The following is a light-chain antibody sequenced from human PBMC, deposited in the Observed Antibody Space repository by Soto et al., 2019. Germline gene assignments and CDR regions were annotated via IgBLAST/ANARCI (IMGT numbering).Light chain of an antibody. CDR2: DNN. CDR1: SSNIGNNY. J-gene: IGLJ1*01. CDR3: GTWDNSLTTGGV. Sequence: QSVLTQPPSVSAAPGQKVTVSCSGSSSNIGNNYVSWYQQLPGTAPKLLIYDNNKRTSGIPDRFSGSKSGTSATLVITGLQTGDEADYYCGTWDNSLTTGGVFGTGTKLTVL. V-gene: IGLV1-51*01.